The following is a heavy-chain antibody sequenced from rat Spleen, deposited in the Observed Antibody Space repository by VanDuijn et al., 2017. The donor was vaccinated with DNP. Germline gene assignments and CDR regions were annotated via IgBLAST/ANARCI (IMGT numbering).Heavy chain of an antibody. Sequence: EVQLVESEGGLVQPGRSLKLSCEAAGFTFSDDYMAWVRQAPKKGLELVAAISYEGSNTYYGDSVKGRFTISRDNAKNTLYLQMNSLRSEATATYYCARGVYYYSATYWYFDFWGPRTMVTVSS. V-gene: IGHV5-22*01. CDR2: ISYEGSNT. D-gene: IGHD1-1*01. CDR3: ARGVYYYSATYWYFDF. J-gene: IGHJ1*01. CDR1: GFTFSDDY.